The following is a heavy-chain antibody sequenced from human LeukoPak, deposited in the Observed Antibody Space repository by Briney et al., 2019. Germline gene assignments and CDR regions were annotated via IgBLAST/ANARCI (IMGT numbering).Heavy chain of an antibody. V-gene: IGHV3-21*01. Sequence: GGSLRLSCAASGFTFSSYSMNWVRQVPGKGLEWVSSISSSGNYIYYADSVKGRFTISRDNAKNSLYLQMNSLRAEDTAVYYCAREDSSSGGSDYWGQGTLVTVSS. CDR1: GFTFSSYS. CDR3: AREDSSSGGSDY. D-gene: IGHD6-6*01. CDR2: ISSSGNYI. J-gene: IGHJ4*02.